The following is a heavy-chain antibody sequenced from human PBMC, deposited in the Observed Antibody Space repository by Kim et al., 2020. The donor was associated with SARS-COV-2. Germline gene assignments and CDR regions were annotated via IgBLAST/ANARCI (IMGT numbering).Heavy chain of an antibody. J-gene: IGHJ4*02. D-gene: IGHD1-1*01. V-gene: IGHV1-3*01. CDR3: ARDGTTRNGGYYFDY. Sequence: QKVTGRITITRDTSATTAYMELSSLGSEDTAVYYCARDGTTRNGGYYFDYWGQGALVTVSS.